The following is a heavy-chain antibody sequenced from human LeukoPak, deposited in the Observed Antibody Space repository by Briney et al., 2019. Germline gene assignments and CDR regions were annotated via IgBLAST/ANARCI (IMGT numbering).Heavy chain of an antibody. J-gene: IGHJ4*02. V-gene: IGHV3-7*01. Sequence: GGSLRLSCAASGFAFRNYWMSWVRQAPGRGPEWVANINLDGSVTTYVDSVKGRFTISGDNVGNSLTLQMHTLRVEDTAVYYCARNALNVAFYAWADAWGQGSRVTVSS. CDR1: GFAFRNYW. D-gene: IGHD2/OR15-2a*01. CDR2: INLDGSVT. CDR3: ARNALNVAFYAWADA.